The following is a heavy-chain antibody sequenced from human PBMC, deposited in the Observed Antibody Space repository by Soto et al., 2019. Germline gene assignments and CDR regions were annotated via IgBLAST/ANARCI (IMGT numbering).Heavy chain of an antibody. D-gene: IGHD3-10*01. V-gene: IGHV1-24*01. CDR1: GYTLTELS. CDR2: FDPEDGET. CDR3: ALSMVRGVTNWFDP. Sequence: ASVKVSCKVSGYTLTELSMHWVRQAPGKGLEWMGGFDPEDGETIYAQKFQGRVTMAEDTSTDTAYMELSSLRSEDTAVYYCALSMVRGVTNWFDPWGQGTLVTVSS. J-gene: IGHJ5*02.